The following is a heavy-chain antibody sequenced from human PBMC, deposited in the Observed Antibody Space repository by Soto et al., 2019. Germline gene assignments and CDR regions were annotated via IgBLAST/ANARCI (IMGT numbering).Heavy chain of an antibody. CDR1: GYTFTSYG. D-gene: IGHD3-10*01. V-gene: IGHV1-18*01. CDR3: ARDHVTGKNIGRGDDY. J-gene: IGHJ4*02. CDR2: ISTYNGNT. Sequence: QVQLVQSGAEVKKPGASVKVSCKASGYTFTSYGISWVRQAPGQGLEWMGWISTYNGNTNYAQQLQGRVIMTTDTSTRTANMEQKTRRSEDPAVYYCARDHVTGKNIGRGDDYWGQGTLVNVSS.